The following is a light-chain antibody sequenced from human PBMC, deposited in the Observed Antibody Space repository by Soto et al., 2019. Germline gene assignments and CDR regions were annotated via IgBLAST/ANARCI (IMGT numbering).Light chain of an antibody. Sequence: QSVLTQPASVSGSPGQSITISCTGTSSDVGGYNFVSWYQQHPDKAPKLMIYDVTNRPSGASNRFSGSKSGNTASLTISGLQAEDEADYYRSSYTSISTYVFGTGTKVTVL. CDR1: SSDVGGYNF. CDR2: DVT. J-gene: IGLJ1*01. CDR3: SSYTSISTYV. V-gene: IGLV2-14*01.